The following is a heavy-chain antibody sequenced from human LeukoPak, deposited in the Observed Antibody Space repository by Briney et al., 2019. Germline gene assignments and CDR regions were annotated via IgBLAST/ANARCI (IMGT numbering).Heavy chain of an antibody. D-gene: IGHD2-21*02. CDR3: ATGGDPFQFDY. CDR2: IIPIFGTA. J-gene: IGHJ4*02. Sequence: ASVKVSGKASGGTFSSYAISWVRQAPGQGLEWLGGIIPIFGTANYAQKFQGRVTITADESTSTAYMELSSLRSEDTAVYYCATGGDPFQFDYWGQGTLVTVSS. CDR1: GGTFSSYA. V-gene: IGHV1-69*13.